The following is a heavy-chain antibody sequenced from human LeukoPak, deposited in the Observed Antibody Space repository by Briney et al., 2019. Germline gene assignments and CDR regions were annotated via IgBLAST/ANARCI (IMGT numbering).Heavy chain of an antibody. J-gene: IGHJ4*02. CDR3: ARERHSSGNFDY. CDR2: INPNSGGT. D-gene: IGHD6-19*01. CDR1: GYTFTGYY. Sequence: VASVKVSCKASGYTFTGYYMHWVRQAPGQGLEWMGWINPNSGGTNYTQKFQGRVTMTRDTSISTAYMELSRLRSDDTAVYYCARERHSSGNFDYWGQGTLVTVSS. V-gene: IGHV1-2*02.